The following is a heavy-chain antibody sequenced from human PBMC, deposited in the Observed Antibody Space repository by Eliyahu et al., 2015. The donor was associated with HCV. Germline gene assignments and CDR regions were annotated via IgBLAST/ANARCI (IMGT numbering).Heavy chain of an antibody. Sequence: DVQLXESGGGLVKPGRSLRLSCVTSGFXFGXXGXSWFRQAPGKGLGWVXFIRRXXSGATTQYAASVRGRFIISRDDSNSIAYLQMNNLKIEDTAVYFCTCDDRPGFFYEGHAFDFWGQGTMVTVSS. J-gene: IGHJ3*01. CDR2: IRRXXSGATT. D-gene: IGHD5/OR15-5a*01. CDR1: GFXFGXXG. CDR3: TCDDRPGFFYEGHAFDF. V-gene: IGHV3-49*05.